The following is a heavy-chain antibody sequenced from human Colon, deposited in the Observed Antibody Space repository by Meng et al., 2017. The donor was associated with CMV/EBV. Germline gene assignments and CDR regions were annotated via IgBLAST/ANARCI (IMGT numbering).Heavy chain of an antibody. V-gene: IGHV1-2*02. Sequence: QGQLGQSGAGVKKPGASVKVSCKASGYTFTGFYIQWVRQAPGQGLEWMGWINPKSGDTIYEQKFQGRVTMTRDTSISTVYMDLNSLRSDDTAVYFCARDLWSGSSDYFDYWGQGTLVTVSS. CDR3: ARDLWSGSSDYFDY. CDR2: INPKSGDT. CDR1: GYTFTGFY. D-gene: IGHD3-3*01. J-gene: IGHJ4*02.